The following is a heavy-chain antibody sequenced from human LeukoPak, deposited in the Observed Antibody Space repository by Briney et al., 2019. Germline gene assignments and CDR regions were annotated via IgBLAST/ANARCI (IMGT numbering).Heavy chain of an antibody. V-gene: IGHV3-23*01. D-gene: IGHD4-17*01. Sequence: GGSLRLSCAASGFRFSDFTMTWVRQAPGKGPEWVSAIGGRGGSTYYADSLGGRFTISRDNSKNTLYLQMNSLRAEDTAVYYCAKRNDYGDHGGFDYWGQGTLVTVSS. J-gene: IGHJ4*02. CDR3: AKRNDYGDHGGFDY. CDR1: GFRFSDFT. CDR2: IGGRGGST.